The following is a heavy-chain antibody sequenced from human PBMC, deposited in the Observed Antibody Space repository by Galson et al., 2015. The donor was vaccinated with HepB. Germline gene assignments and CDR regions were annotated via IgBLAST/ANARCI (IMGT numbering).Heavy chain of an antibody. J-gene: IGHJ4*02. CDR2: IKQDGSEK. D-gene: IGHD1-26*01. Sequence: LRLSCAASGFTFSSYWMSWVRQAPGKGLEWVANIKQDGSEKYYVDSAKGRFTISRDNAKNSLYLQMNSLRAEDTAVYYCARERIVGATDLFDYWGQGTLVTVSS. CDR1: GFTFSSYW. V-gene: IGHV3-7*01. CDR3: ARERIVGATDLFDY.